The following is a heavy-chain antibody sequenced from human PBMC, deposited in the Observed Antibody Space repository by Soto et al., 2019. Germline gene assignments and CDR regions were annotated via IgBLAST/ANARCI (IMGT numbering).Heavy chain of an antibody. Sequence: SVKVSCKASGGTFSSYAISWVRQAPGQGLEWMGGIIPIFGTANYAQKFQGRVTITADKSTSTAYMELSSLRSEDTAVYYCASFHDYGDYLFDYWGQGTLVTVSS. J-gene: IGHJ4*02. CDR1: GGTFSSYA. D-gene: IGHD4-17*01. V-gene: IGHV1-69*06. CDR3: ASFHDYGDYLFDY. CDR2: IIPIFGTA.